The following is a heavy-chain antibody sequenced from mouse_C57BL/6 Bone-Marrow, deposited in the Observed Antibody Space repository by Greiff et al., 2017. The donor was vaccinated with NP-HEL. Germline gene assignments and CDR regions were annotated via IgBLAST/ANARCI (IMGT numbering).Heavy chain of an antibody. CDR1: GYTFTSYW. Sequence: VQLQQPGAELVMPGASVKLSCKASGYTFTSYWMHWVKQRPGQGLGWIGELDPSDSYTNYNPKFKGKSTLTVDKSSITAYMQLSSLTSEDSAVYYCARVDYDGYFGGLAYWGQGTLVTVTA. J-gene: IGHJ3*01. D-gene: IGHD2-3*01. CDR2: LDPSDSYT. CDR3: ARVDYDGYFGGLAY. V-gene: IGHV1-69*01.